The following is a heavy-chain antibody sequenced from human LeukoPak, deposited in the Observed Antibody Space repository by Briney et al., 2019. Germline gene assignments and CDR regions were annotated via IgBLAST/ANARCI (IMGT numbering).Heavy chain of an antibody. V-gene: IGHV3-23*01. D-gene: IGHD3-10*01. CDR1: GFTFSSYA. J-gene: IGHJ4*02. Sequence: PGGSLRLSCAASGFTFSSYAMSWVRQAPGKGLEWVSTIMGSGGSTYYVDSVKGRFTISRDNFKNTLYLQMNSLRAEDTAVYYCAKYRSGSYTGLHYWGQGTLVTVSS. CDR2: IMGSGGST. CDR3: AKYRSGSYTGLHY.